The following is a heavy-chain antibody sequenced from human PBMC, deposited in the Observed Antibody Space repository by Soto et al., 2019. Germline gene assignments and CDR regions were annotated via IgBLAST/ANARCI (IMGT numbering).Heavy chain of an antibody. D-gene: IGHD3-22*01. V-gene: IGHV4-4*02. CDR3: ARMGTLTRSYGSSGYDAFDI. Sequence: QVQLQESGPGLVKPSGTLSLTCAVSGGSISSSNWWIWVRQPPGKGLEWIGEIYHSGSTNYNPSLTSRVTISVDKSKNPFSLKLSSATAADTAVYYCARMGTLTRSYGSSGYDAFDIWGQGTMVTVSS. CDR2: IYHSGST. J-gene: IGHJ3*02. CDR1: GGSISSSNW.